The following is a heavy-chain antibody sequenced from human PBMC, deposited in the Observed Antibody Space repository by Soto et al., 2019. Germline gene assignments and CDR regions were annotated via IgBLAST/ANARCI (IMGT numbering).Heavy chain of an antibody. CDR2: IYYSGNT. V-gene: IGHV4-30-4*01. CDR3: VSSSLYGMDV. Sequence: TLSISCSVSGVSISSGYYYWSWIRQPPGKGLEWIGNIYYSGNTYYNPSLKSRLIMSIDTSKNQFYLKVGSVTAADTAVYYCVSSSLYGMDVWGQGTKVTVYS. CDR1: GVSISSGYYY. J-gene: IGHJ6*02.